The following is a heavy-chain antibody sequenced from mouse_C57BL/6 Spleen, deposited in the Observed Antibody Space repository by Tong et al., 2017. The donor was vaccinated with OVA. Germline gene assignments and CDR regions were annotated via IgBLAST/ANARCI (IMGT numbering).Heavy chain of an antibody. V-gene: IGHV1-82*01. J-gene: IGHJ2*01. D-gene: IGHD1-1*01. Sequence: VQLQESGPELVKPGASVKISCKASGYAFSSSWMNWVKQRPGKGLEWIGRIYPGDGDTNYNGKFKGKATLTADKSSSTAYMQLSSLTSEDSAVYFCARDYYGVGCWGQGTTLTVSS. CDR3: ARDYYGVGC. CDR2: IYPGDGDT. CDR1: GYAFSSSW.